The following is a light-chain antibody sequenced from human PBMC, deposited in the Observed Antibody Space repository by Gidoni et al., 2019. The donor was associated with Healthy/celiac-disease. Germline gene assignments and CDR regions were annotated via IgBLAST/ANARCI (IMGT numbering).Light chain of an antibody. CDR2: WAS. V-gene: IGKV4-1*01. J-gene: IGKJ4*01. Sequence: DIVMTQSPDSLAVSLGERATINCKSSQSVLYSSNNKNDLARYQQKPGQPPKLLIYWASTRESGVPDRFSGSGSGTDFTLTSSSLQAEDVAVYCCQQYYSTPLTFGGXTKVEIK. CDR3: QQYYSTPLT. CDR1: QSVLYSSNNKND.